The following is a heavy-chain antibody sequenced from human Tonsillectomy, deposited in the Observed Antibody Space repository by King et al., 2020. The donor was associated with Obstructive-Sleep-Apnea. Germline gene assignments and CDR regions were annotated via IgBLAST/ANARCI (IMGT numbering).Heavy chain of an antibody. V-gene: IGHV4-39*07. CDR2: IYYSGSN. CDR3: ARVQIVVVPAKPANWYFDL. D-gene: IGHD2-2*01. CDR1: GGSISSSSYY. Sequence: MQLQESGPGLVKPSETLSLTCTVSGGSISSSSYYWGWIRQPPGKGLEWIGSIYYSGSNYYNPSLKRRVTISVDTSKNQFSLKLSSVTAADAAVYSCARVQIVVVPAKPANWYFDLWGRGTLVTVSS. J-gene: IGHJ2*01.